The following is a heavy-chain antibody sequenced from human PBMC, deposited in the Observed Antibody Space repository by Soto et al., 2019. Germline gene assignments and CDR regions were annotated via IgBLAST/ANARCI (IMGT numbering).Heavy chain of an antibody. V-gene: IGHV3-30-3*01. CDR1: GFTFSSYA. CDR3: AREGVYYGMDV. J-gene: IGHJ6*02. D-gene: IGHD3-16*01. Sequence: QVPLVESGGGVVQPGRSLRLSCAASGFTFSSYAMHWVRQAPGKGLEWVAVISYDGSNKYYADSVKGRFTISRDNSKNTLYLQMNSLRAEDTAVYYCAREGVYYGMDVWGQGTTVTVSS. CDR2: ISYDGSNK.